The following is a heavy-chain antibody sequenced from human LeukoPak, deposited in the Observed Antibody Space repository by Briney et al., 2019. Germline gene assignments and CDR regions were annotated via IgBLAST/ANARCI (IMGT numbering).Heavy chain of an antibody. J-gene: IGHJ4*02. D-gene: IGHD5-12*01. CDR3: ARRIGERFSAHEYFDS. Sequence: GASVKVSCKASGDAFSTYVFTWVRQAPGQGLEWMGRIIPIVNMVDYAEEFQGRVSITADKSTSTAYMEVSGLRSEDTAVYYCARRIGERFSAHEYFDSWGQGTQVTASS. CDR2: IIPIVNMV. CDR1: GDAFSTYV. V-gene: IGHV1-69*10.